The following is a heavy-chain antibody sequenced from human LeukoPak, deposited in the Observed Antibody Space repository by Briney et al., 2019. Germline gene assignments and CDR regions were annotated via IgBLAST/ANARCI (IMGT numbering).Heavy chain of an antibody. D-gene: IGHD5-24*01. CDR2: IIPILGIA. Sequence: SVKVSCKASGGTFSSYTISWVRQAPGQGLEWMGRIIPILGIANYAQKFQGRVTITADKSTSTAYMELSSLRSEDTAVYYCARGRDDGYNSVDYWGQGTLVTVSS. V-gene: IGHV1-69*02. CDR3: ARGRDDGYNSVDY. CDR1: GGTFSSYT. J-gene: IGHJ4*02.